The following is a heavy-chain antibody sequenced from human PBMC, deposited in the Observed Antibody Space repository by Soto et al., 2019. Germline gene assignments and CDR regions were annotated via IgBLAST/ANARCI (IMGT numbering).Heavy chain of an antibody. D-gene: IGHD6-19*01. J-gene: IGHJ6*03. CDR2: ISAYNGDT. CDR1: GYSFTNYG. Sequence: QDQLVQSGGEVKKPGASVKVSCKASGYSFTNYGIPWVRQAPGQGFEWMGWISAYNGDTNYAQKLQGRVTMTTDASTSTAYLELRSLRSDDTAVYYCARDRGVAPPVAGNTHYYYYMDVWGKGTTVTVSS. CDR3: ARDRGVAPPVAGNTHYYYYMDV. V-gene: IGHV1-18*01.